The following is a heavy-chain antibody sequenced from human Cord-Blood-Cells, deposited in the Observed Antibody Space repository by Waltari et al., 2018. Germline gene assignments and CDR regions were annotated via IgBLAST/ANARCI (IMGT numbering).Heavy chain of an antibody. V-gene: IGHV1-8*03. CDR3: ARNQRGWGSKSAFDI. Sequence: QVQLVQSGAEVKKPGASVKVSCKASGYTFTSYDINWVRQATGQGLEGMGWMHPNSGNTGYAQKFQGRVTITRNTSISTAYMELSSLRSEDTAVYYCARNQRGWGSKSAFDIWGQGTMVTVSS. CDR2: MHPNSGNT. J-gene: IGHJ3*02. D-gene: IGHD3-10*01. CDR1: GYTFTSYD.